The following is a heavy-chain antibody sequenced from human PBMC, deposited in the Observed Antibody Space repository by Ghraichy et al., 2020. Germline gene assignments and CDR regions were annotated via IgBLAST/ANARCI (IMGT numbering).Heavy chain of an antibody. J-gene: IGHJ4*02. Sequence: GESLNISCAASGFTFSSYAMSWVRQAPGKGLEWVSAISGSGGSTYYADSVKGRFTISRDNSKNTLYLQMNSLRAEDTAVYYCANYYYDSSGRFDYWGQGTLVTVSS. V-gene: IGHV3-23*01. CDR1: GFTFSSYA. CDR3: ANYYYDSSGRFDY. CDR2: ISGSGGST. D-gene: IGHD3-22*01.